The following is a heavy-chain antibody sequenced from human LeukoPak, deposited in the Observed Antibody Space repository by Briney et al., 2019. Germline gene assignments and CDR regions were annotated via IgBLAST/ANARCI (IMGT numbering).Heavy chain of an antibody. CDR2: INPSGGST. CDR1: GYTFTSYY. Sequence: GSSVTVSCKASGYTFTSYYMHLVRQAPGQGLEWMGIINPSGGSTSYAQKFQGRVTMTRDTSTSTVYMELSSLRSEDTAVYYCARDHCSGGSCYVDPGDYYYMDVWGKGTTVTVSS. D-gene: IGHD2-15*01. J-gene: IGHJ6*03. CDR3: ARDHCSGGSCYVDPGDYYYMDV. V-gene: IGHV1-46*01.